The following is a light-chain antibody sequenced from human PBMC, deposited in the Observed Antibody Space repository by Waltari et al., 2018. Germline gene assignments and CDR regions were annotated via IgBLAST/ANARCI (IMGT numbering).Light chain of an antibody. CDR3: QHLNNYPLS. Sequence: DIQLTQSPSFLSASVGDRVTITCRASQGISSYLAWYQQKPGRAPKLLIYAASTLQSGVPSRFRGSGSGTEFTLAISSLQTEDFATYYCQHLNNYPLSFGGGTKVEIK. V-gene: IGKV1-9*01. J-gene: IGKJ4*01. CDR2: AAS. CDR1: QGISSY.